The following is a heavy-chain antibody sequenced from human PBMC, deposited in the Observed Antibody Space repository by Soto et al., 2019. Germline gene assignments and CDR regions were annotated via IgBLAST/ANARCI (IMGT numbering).Heavy chain of an antibody. Sequence: VGSLRLSCVASGFNFNNYNLHWVRQAPSNSLESVAVISFDGTTDYYADSVKGRFTVSRDNFKNILSLQMDSLRPEDTAVYYCARDNRDCSAFNCYNPGRVFGLDVWGQGTTVTVSS. CDR2: ISFDGTTD. J-gene: IGHJ6*02. CDR1: GFNFNNYN. V-gene: IGHV3-30-3*01. CDR3: ARDNRDCSAFNCYNPGRVFGLDV. D-gene: IGHD2-15*01.